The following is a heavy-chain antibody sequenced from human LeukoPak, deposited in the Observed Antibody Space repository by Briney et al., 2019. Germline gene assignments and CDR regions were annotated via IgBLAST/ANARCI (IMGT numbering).Heavy chain of an antibody. D-gene: IGHD1-7*01. V-gene: IGHV4-59*01. CDR1: GGSISSYY. Sequence: SETLSLTCTVSGGSISSYYWSWIRQPPGKGLEWIGYIYYSGSTSYNPSLKSRVTISVDTSKNQFSLKLSSVTAADTAVYYCARDNWNYGSSMDVWGQGTTVTVSS. J-gene: IGHJ6*02. CDR3: ARDNWNYGSSMDV. CDR2: IYYSGST.